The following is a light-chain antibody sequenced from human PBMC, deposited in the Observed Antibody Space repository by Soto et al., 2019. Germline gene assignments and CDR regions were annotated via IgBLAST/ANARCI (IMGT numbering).Light chain of an antibody. CDR2: EVT. Sequence: QSALTQPASVSGSPGQSITISCTGTSSDVGGYNYVSWYQQHPGRSSKLMSYEVTNRPSGVSNRVSGSKSVNTSSLSLSGLKAEVVADDYWTSYNSRRSWVFGGRTKVTVL. CDR1: SSDVGGYNY. CDR3: TSYNSRRSWV. J-gene: IGLJ3*02. V-gene: IGLV2-14*01.